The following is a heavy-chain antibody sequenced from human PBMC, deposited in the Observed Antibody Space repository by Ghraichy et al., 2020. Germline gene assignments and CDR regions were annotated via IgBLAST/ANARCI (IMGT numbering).Heavy chain of an antibody. V-gene: IGHV3-21*06. J-gene: IGHJ4*02. CDR2: ISSSSYNI. CDR3: VREVWSAFGESLSLMDH. Sequence: GESLNISCATSGFTFSSFYMNWVRQAPGKGLEWVSSISSSSYNIYYADSVKGRFTISRDNVKSSLFLQLNSLRPEDTAVYYCVREVWSAFGESLSLMDHWGQGTPVTVSS. CDR1: GFTFSSFY. D-gene: IGHD3-10*01.